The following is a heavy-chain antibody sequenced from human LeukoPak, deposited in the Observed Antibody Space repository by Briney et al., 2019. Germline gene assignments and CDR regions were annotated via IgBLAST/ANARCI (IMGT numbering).Heavy chain of an antibody. Sequence: PSETLSLTCAVYGGSFSGYYWSWIRQPPGKGLEWIGEINHSGSTNYNPSLKSRVTISVDTSKNQFSLKLSSVTATHTAVYYCARDHLTRITMVRGVKNWFDPWGQGTLVTVSS. D-gene: IGHD3-10*01. V-gene: IGHV4-34*01. CDR2: INHSGST. J-gene: IGHJ5*02. CDR3: ARDHLTRITMVRGVKNWFDP. CDR1: GGSFSGYY.